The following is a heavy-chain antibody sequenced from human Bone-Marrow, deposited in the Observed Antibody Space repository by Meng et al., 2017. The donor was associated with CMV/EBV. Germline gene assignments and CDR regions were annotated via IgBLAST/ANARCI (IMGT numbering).Heavy chain of an antibody. J-gene: IGHJ4*02. V-gene: IGHV3-21*01. CDR3: ARKAYSRGFDY. D-gene: IGHD6-13*01. CDR1: GFTFSSYS. CDR2: ISSSSYI. Sequence: GESLKISCAASGFTFSSYSMNWVRQAPGKGLEWVSSISSSSYIYYADSVKGRFTISRDNAKNSLYLQMNSLRAEDTAVDYCARKAYSRGFDYWGQGTRVTGSS.